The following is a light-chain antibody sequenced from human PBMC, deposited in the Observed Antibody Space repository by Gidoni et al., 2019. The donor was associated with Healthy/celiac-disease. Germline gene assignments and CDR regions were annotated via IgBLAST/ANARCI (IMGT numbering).Light chain of an antibody. CDR2: SNN. CDR1: SSNIGSNT. J-gene: IGLJ2*01. Sequence: QSVLTQPPSASGTPGQRVTISCSGSSSNIGSNTVNWYQQLPGTAPKLLTYSNNQRPSGVPDRISGSKSGTSASLAISGLQSEDEADYYCAAWDDSLNGHVVFGGGTKLTV. V-gene: IGLV1-44*01. CDR3: AAWDDSLNGHVV.